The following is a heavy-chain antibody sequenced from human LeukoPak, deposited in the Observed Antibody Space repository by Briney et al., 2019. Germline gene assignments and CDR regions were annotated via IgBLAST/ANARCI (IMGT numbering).Heavy chain of an antibody. CDR1: GYSFTTYW. CDR3: ARPEDNDFWSGYSVGY. V-gene: IGHV5-51*01. J-gene: IGHJ4*02. CDR2: IYPGDSDT. Sequence: GESLKISCKGSGYSFTTYWIGWVRQMPGKGLEWMGIIYPGDSDTRYSPSFQGQVTISADKSISTAYLQWSSLKASDTAMYYCARPEDNDFWSGYSVGYWGQGTLVTVSS. D-gene: IGHD3-3*01.